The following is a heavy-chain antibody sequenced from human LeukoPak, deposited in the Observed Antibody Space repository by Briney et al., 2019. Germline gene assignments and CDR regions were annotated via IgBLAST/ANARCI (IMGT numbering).Heavy chain of an antibody. CDR2: ISPYSGHA. CDR3: SRDPGVYGSGSYVPGWFDP. D-gene: IGHD6-19*01. Sequence: GASVKVSCKASGYTFYTYGLSWVRQAPGQGLEWMGWISPYSGHATYAQKLQGRVTMTTDASTSTAYMELRSLRSADTAMYYCSRDPGVYGSGSYVPGWFDPWGQGSLVTVSS. J-gene: IGHJ5*02. V-gene: IGHV1-18*04. CDR1: GYTFYTYG.